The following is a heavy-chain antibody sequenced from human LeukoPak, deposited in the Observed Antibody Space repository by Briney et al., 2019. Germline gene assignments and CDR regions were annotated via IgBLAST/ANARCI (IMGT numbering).Heavy chain of an antibody. J-gene: IGHJ4*02. CDR1: GFTFSSYA. Sequence: GGSLRLSCAASGFTFSSYAMSWVRQAPGKGLEWVSVIYSGGSTYYADSVKGRFTISRDNSKNTLYLQMNSLRAEDTAVYYCARASPGLPLDYWGQGTLVTVSS. D-gene: IGHD5-12*01. V-gene: IGHV3-66*02. CDR2: IYSGGST. CDR3: ARASPGLPLDY.